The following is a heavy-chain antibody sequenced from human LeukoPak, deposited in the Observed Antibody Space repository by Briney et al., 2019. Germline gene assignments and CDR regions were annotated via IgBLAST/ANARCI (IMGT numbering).Heavy chain of an antibody. CDR1: GGTFSSYA. J-gene: IGHJ4*02. CDR2: IIPILGIA. V-gene: IGHV1-69*04. D-gene: IGHD6-13*01. Sequence: SVKVSCKASGGTFSSYAISWVRQAPGQGLEWMGRIIPILGIANYAQKFQGRVTMTEDTSTDTAYMELSSLRSEDTAVYYCATAPSIAAAMPYFDYWGQGTLVTVSS. CDR3: ATAPSIAAAMPYFDY.